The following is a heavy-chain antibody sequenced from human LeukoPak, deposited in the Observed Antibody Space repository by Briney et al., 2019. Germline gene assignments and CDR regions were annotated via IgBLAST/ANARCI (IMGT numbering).Heavy chain of an antibody. Sequence: PGGSLRLSCPVSGFTFSSYAMSWVRQAPGRGLEWVSVISTSGESAYYADSVKGRFTISRDNSKNTLYLQMNCLRAEDTAVYYCAKDRGSGYHYFDYWGQGTLVTVSS. V-gene: IGHV3-23*01. CDR3: AKDRGSGYHYFDY. J-gene: IGHJ4*02. CDR1: GFTFSSYA. CDR2: ISTSGESA. D-gene: IGHD3-22*01.